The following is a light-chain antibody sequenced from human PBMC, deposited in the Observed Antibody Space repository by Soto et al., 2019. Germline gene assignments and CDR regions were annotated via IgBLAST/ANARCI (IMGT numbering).Light chain of an antibody. J-gene: IGKJ5*01. CDR2: SSS. CDR1: QSVTSN. CDR3: QQYYNWPRT. Sequence: EIVMTQSPATLSVSPWDIYTLSFRASQSVTSNLAWYQHKPGQAPRLLIYSSSTRAAGIPARFGGSGSGTEFTFSISSLQSEDFAVYYCQQYYNWPRTFGQGTRLE. V-gene: IGKV3-15*01.